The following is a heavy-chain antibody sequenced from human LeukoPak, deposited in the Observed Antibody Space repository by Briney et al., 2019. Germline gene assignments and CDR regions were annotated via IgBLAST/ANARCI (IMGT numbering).Heavy chain of an antibody. CDR3: TTDVLRFLEWFDAFDI. CDR1: GFTFSSYS. V-gene: IGHV3-15*01. CDR2: IKSKTDGGTT. D-gene: IGHD3-3*01. Sequence: GGSLRLSCAASGFTFSSYSMNWVRQAPGKGLEWVGRIKSKTDGGTTDYAAPVKGRFTISRDDSKNTLYLQMNSLKTEDTAVYYCTTDVLRFLEWFDAFDIWGQGIMVTVSS. J-gene: IGHJ3*02.